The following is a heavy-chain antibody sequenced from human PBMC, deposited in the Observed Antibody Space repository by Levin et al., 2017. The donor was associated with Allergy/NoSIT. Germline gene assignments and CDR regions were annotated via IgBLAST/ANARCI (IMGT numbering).Heavy chain of an antibody. V-gene: IGHV3-30-3*01. CDR2: ISYDGSNK. D-gene: IGHD4-17*01. Sequence: GESLKISCAASGFTFSSYAMHWVRQAPGKGLEWVAVISYDGSNKYYADSVKGRFTISRDNSKNTLYLQMISLRAEDTAMYYCARDFYGDYQYYFDYWGQGTLVTVSS. CDR3: ARDFYGDYQYYFDY. CDR1: GFTFSSYA. J-gene: IGHJ4*02.